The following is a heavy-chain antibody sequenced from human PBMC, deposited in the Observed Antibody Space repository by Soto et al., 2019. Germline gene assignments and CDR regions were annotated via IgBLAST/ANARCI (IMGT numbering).Heavy chain of an antibody. D-gene: IGHD4-4*01. CDR2: ISGSGGST. CDR3: ATTYSMDV. J-gene: IGHJ6*02. Sequence: HPGGSLRLSCAASGFTFSIYAITWVRQAPGKGLEWVSAISGSGGSTYYADSVKGRFTISRDNSKNTLYLQMSSLRPEDTAVYYCATTYSMDVWGRGTTVTVSS. V-gene: IGHV3-23*01. CDR1: GFTFSIYA.